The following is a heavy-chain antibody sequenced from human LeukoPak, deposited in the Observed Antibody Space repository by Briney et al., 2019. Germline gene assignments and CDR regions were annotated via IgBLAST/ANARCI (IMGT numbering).Heavy chain of an antibody. CDR2: INHSGSI. J-gene: IGHJ4*02. V-gene: IGHV4-34*01. CDR3: ARVDGYNQYYFDY. D-gene: IGHD5-24*01. Sequence: SETLSLTCAVYGGSFSGYYWSWIRQPPGKGLEWIGEINHSGSINYNPSLKSRVTISVDTSKNQFSLKLSSVTAADTAVYYCARVDGYNQYYFDYWGQGTLVTVSS. CDR1: GGSFSGYY.